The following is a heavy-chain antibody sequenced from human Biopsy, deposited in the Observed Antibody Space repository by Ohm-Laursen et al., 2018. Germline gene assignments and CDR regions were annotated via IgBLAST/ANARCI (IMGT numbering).Heavy chain of an antibody. CDR2: VNPNSGAT. Sequence: GASVKASCKASGYTFNDYYIHWVRQSPGQGLEWMGGVNPNSGATNSAEKFRGRVTLTRDTSISAVYFELRRLKFDDAAVYFCAGDRMTDVFGGPTRTDVFDSWGQGTPVTVSS. J-gene: IGHJ4*02. CDR3: AGDRMTDVFGGPTRTDVFDS. CDR1: GYTFNDYY. V-gene: IGHV1-2*02. D-gene: IGHD3-10*01.